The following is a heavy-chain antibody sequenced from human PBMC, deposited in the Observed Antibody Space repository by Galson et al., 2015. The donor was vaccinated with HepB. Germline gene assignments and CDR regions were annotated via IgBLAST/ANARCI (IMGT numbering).Heavy chain of an antibody. J-gene: IGHJ6*02. V-gene: IGHV3-33*01. CDR3: ARDGSSGWYANSYYYYGMDV. CDR2: IWYDGSNK. CDR1: GFTFSSYG. D-gene: IGHD6-19*01. Sequence: SLRLSCAASGFTFSSYGMHWVRQAPGKGLEWVAVIWYDGSNKYYADSVKGRFTISRDNSKNTLYLQMNGLRAEDTAVYYCARDGSSGWYANSYYYYGMDVWGQGTTVTVSS.